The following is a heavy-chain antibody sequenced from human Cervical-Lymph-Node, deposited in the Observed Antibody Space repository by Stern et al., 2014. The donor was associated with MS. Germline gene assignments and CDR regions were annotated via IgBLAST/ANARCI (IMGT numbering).Heavy chain of an antibody. CDR1: GYTFHSSG. CDR2: INTYTGNT. Sequence: VQLVESGPEVKKPGASVKVSCQASGYTFHSSGIHWVRQAPGQGLEWMGRINTYTGNTNYDQKLQGRVTMTTDTATRTIQMQRRSLRSDDTAVYYCARAGHWGNYFDFWGQGTLVTVSS. CDR3: ARAGHWGNYFDF. J-gene: IGHJ4*02. V-gene: IGHV1-18*01. D-gene: IGHD3-16*01.